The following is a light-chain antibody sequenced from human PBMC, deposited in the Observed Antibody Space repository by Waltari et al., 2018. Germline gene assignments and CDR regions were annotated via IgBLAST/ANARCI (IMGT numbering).Light chain of an antibody. Sequence: EIVLTQSPVTLSLSPGERATLSCRASQNIQTFLAWYQHRPGQPPRLLIYDAFYRATGIPARFSGSGSATDFTLSISSLEPEDFAVYFCQQRSDWPPFTFGPGTRVDI. J-gene: IGKJ3*01. CDR2: DAF. CDR3: QQRSDWPPFT. V-gene: IGKV3-11*01. CDR1: QNIQTF.